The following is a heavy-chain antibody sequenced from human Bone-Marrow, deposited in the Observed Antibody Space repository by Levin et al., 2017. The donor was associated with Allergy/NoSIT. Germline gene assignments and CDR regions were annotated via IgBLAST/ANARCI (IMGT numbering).Heavy chain of an antibody. CDR1: GDNVFNTRIA. CDR3: VRGINAAFDV. Sequence: SQTLSLTCAISGDNVFNTRIAWNWIWQSPSRGLEWLGRTQYRSKWYNEYAVSVEGRMTINLDTSKNHLSLQFSVTPEDTAVYYCVRGINAAFDVWGQGTMVTVSA. J-gene: IGHJ3*01. CDR2: TQYRSKWYN. D-gene: IGHD2-15*01. V-gene: IGHV6-1*01.